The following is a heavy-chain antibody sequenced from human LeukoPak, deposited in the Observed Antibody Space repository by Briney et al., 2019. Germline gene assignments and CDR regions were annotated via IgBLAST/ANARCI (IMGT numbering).Heavy chain of an antibody. J-gene: IGHJ4*02. CDR3: ARDPGSYSTEFDY. V-gene: IGHV3-21*01. Sequence: PGWSLRLSCAASGFTFSSYSMNWVRQAPGKGLEWVSSISSSSSYIYYADSVKGRFTISRDNAKNSLYLQMNSLRAEDTAVYYCARDPGSYSTEFDYWGQGTLVTVSS. CDR2: ISSSSSYI. CDR1: GFTFSSYS. D-gene: IGHD1-26*01.